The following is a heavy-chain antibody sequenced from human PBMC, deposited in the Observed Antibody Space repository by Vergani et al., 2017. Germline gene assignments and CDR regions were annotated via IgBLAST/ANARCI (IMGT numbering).Heavy chain of an antibody. CDR1: GFTFSSYA. J-gene: IGHJ4*02. D-gene: IGHD3-16*02. Sequence: QVQLVESGGGVVQPGRSLRLSCAASGFTFSSYAMHWVRQAPGKGLEWVAVISYDGSNKYYADSVKGRFTISRDNSKNTLYLQMNSLGAEDTAVYYCARWGEYDYIGGSYRGGDYWGQGTLVTVSS. CDR3: ARWGEYDYIGGSYRGGDY. V-gene: IGHV3-30*04. CDR2: ISYDGSNK.